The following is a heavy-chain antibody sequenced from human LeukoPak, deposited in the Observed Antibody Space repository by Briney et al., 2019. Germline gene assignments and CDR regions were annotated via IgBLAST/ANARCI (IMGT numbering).Heavy chain of an antibody. CDR1: GFTASSNY. V-gene: IGHV3-66*02. CDR2: IYSGGST. J-gene: IGHJ4*02. CDR3: ARGGIAVASRVFDH. D-gene: IGHD6-19*01. Sequence: PGGSLRLSCAASGFTASSNYMSWVRQAPGKGLEWVSVIYSGGSTYYADSVKGRFTISRDNSKNTLYLQMNSLRAEDTAVYYCARGGIAVASRVFDHWGQGTLVTVSS.